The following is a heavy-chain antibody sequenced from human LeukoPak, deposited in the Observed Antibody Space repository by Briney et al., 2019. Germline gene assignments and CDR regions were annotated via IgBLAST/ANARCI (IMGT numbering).Heavy chain of an antibody. CDR2: MNPNSGNT. J-gene: IGHJ4*02. V-gene: IGHV1-8*01. CDR3: ARGDHPSCGGDCWELDY. CDR1: GYTFTSYD. D-gene: IGHD2-21*02. Sequence: ASVKVSCKASGYTFTSYDINWVRQATGQGLEWMGWMNPNSGNTGYAQKFQGRVTMTRNTSISTAYMELSSLRSEDTAVYYCARGDHPSCGGDCWELDYWGQGTLVTVSS.